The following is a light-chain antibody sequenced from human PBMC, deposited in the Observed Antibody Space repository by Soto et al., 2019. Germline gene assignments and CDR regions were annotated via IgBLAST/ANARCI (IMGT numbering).Light chain of an antibody. CDR1: TSDVGGYNY. Sequence: QSALTQPASVSGSPGQSITISCTGTTSDVGGYNYVSWYQQHPGKAPKLLIYEVNNRPSGVSNRFSGSKSGNTASLTISGLQAEDEADYYCNSYTSSITRVFGGGTKLTVL. V-gene: IGLV2-14*01. J-gene: IGLJ2*01. CDR2: EVN. CDR3: NSYTSSITRV.